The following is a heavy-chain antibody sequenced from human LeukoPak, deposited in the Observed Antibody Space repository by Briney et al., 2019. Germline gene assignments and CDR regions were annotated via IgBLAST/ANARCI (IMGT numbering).Heavy chain of an antibody. V-gene: IGHV1-2*02. CDR2: INPNSGGT. J-gene: IGHJ4*02. CDR1: GYIITDYY. CDR3: ARASSGSYYDY. Sequence: ASVKVFCKASGYIITDYYMHWLRQAPGQGLEWMGWINPNSGGTNYAQKFQSRVTMTRDTSISTAYMELSRLRYDDAALYYCARASSGSYYDYWGQGTLVAVSS. D-gene: IGHD1-26*01.